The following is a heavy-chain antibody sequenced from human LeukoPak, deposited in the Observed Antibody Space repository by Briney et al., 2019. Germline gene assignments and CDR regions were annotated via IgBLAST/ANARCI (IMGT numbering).Heavy chain of an antibody. Sequence: EASVKLSCKASGDTFSSYAISWVRQAPGQGLEWMGGIIPIFGTANYAQKFQGRVTITTDESTSTAYMELSSLRSEDTAVYYCASRIAAAGGNWFDPWGQGTLVTVSS. CDR1: GDTFSSYA. V-gene: IGHV1-69*05. CDR2: IIPIFGTA. J-gene: IGHJ5*02. D-gene: IGHD6-13*01. CDR3: ASRIAAAGGNWFDP.